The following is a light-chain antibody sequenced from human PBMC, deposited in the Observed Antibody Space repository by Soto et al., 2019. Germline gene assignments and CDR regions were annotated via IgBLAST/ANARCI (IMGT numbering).Light chain of an antibody. CDR1: RSNIGTYA. V-gene: IGLV1-44*01. J-gene: IGLJ2*01. Sequence: QSVLTQSPSASVTPGQRVTISCSGSRSNIGTYAVNWYQQLPGAAPTLLIFRNHQRPSGVPDRFSGSKSGTSASLAISGPQSEDEADYYSAAWDDSLRAVVFGGGTKLTVL. CDR3: AAWDDSLRAVV. CDR2: RNH.